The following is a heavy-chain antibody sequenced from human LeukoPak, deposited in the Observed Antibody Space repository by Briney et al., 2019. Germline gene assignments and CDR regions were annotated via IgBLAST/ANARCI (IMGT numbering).Heavy chain of an antibody. Sequence: SETVSLTCTVSGGSNSRVGDYWGWIRQPPGKGLEWIGSINYSGNTYYTPSLKSRVTISVDTSKNQFSLKLRSVTAADTAVYYCAREENNYGSSRALDKWGQGTLVTVSS. CDR1: GGSNSRVGDY. V-gene: IGHV4-39*02. J-gene: IGHJ4*02. D-gene: IGHD3-10*01. CDR2: INYSGNT. CDR3: AREENNYGSSRALDK.